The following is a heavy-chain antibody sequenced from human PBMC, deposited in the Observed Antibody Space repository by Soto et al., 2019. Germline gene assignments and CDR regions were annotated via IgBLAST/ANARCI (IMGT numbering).Heavy chain of an antibody. Sequence: PSETLSLTCAVSGGSISSSNWWSWVRQPPGKGMEWIGEIYHSGSTNYNPSLKSQVTISVDTSKNQFSLKLSSVTAADSAMYYCATESLGLMSDSAFWGQGLLVTVSS. J-gene: IGHJ4*02. CDR2: IYHSGST. CDR3: ATESLGLMSDSAF. V-gene: IGHV4-4*02. D-gene: IGHD3-16*01. CDR1: GGSISSSNW.